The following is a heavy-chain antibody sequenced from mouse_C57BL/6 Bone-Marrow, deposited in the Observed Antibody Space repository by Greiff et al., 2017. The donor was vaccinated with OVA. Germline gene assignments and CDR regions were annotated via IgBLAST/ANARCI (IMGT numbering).Heavy chain of an antibody. J-gene: IGHJ2*01. CDR3: ARNSYYGNGFDY. D-gene: IGHD2-1*01. CDR1: GYTFTSYG. V-gene: IGHV1-81*01. Sequence: QVQLQQSGAELARPGASVKLSCKASGYTFTSYGISWVKQRTGQGLEWIGEIYPRSGNTYYNEKFKGKATLTADKSSSTAYMELRSLTSEDSAVYVCARNSYYGNGFDYWGQGTTLTVSS. CDR2: IYPRSGNT.